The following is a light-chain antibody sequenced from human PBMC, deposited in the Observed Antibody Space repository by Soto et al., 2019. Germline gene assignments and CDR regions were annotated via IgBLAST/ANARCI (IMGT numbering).Light chain of an antibody. J-gene: IGLJ1*01. V-gene: IGLV2-14*01. Sequence: QSVLTQPASVSGSPGQSITISCTGTSSDVGGYNYVSWYQQHPGKAPKLMIYDVSNRPSGVSNRFSGSKSGNTASQTISGLQAEDEADYYCSSYTSSSIYVFGTGTKVTVL. CDR3: SSYTSSSIYV. CDR1: SSDVGGYNY. CDR2: DVS.